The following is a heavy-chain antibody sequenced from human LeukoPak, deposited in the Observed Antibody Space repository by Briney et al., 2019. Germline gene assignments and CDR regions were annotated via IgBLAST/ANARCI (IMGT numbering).Heavy chain of an antibody. CDR1: GYTFTSYG. J-gene: IGHJ4*02. V-gene: IGHV1-18*01. Sequence: ASVKVSCKTSGYTFTSYGLYWVRQAPGQGLEWMGWISGYNTETNYARKFQGRVTMTTDTSTTTAYMELTSLTSDDTALYYCAREGDSAGWYRPAFRLLDYWGQGTMVTVSS. CDR2: ISGYNTET. CDR3: AREGDSAGWYRPAFRLLDY. D-gene: IGHD6-19*01.